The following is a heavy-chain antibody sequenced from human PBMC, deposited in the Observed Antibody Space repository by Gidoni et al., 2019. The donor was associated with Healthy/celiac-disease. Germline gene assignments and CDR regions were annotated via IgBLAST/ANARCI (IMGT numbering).Heavy chain of an antibody. CDR2: ISAYNGNT. CDR1: GYTFTSYG. J-gene: IGHJ4*02. V-gene: IGHV1-18*01. D-gene: IGHD2-15*01. CDR3: ARDPSLSCSGGSCYSVRPIDY. Sequence: QVQLVQSGAEVKKPGASVKVSCKASGYTFTSYGISWLRQAPGQGLAWMGWISAYNGNTNYAQKLQGRVTMTTDTSTSTAYMELRSLRSDDTAVYYCARDPSLSCSGGSCYSVRPIDYWGQGTLVTVSS.